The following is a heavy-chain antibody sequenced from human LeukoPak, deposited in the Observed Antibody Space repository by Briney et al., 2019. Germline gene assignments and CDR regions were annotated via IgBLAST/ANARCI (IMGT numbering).Heavy chain of an antibody. CDR1: GYTFSGYY. CDR2: IKPDSGDT. V-gene: IGHV1-2*02. J-gene: IGHJ5*02. Sequence: ASVKVSCKASGYTFSGYYIHWVRQAPGQGLEWMGLIKPDSGDTNYAQNFRGRVTMTRDTSITTAYMELNRLTSDDTAVYYCVRDRPRNWFDPWGQGTLVTVSS. CDR3: VRDRPRNWFDP.